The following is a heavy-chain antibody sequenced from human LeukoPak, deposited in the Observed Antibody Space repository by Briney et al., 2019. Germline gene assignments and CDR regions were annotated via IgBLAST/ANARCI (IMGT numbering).Heavy chain of an antibody. CDR3: TTNSRNEGLLDY. Sequence: GGSLRLSCAASGFTFSNAWMSWVRQAPGKGLEWVGRIKSKTDGGTTDYAAPVEGRFTISRDDSKNTLYLQMNSLKTEDTAVYYCTTNSRNEGLLDYWGQGTLVTVSS. J-gene: IGHJ4*02. V-gene: IGHV3-15*01. D-gene: IGHD3-10*01. CDR2: IKSKTDGGTT. CDR1: GFTFSNAW.